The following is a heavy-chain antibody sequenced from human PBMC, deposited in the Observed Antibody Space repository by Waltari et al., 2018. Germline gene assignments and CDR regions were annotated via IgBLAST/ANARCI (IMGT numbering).Heavy chain of an antibody. V-gene: IGHV1-69*01. D-gene: IGHD2-2*01. CDR3: ARVTQALRVENVPFDP. CDR1: GGTFSSYA. Sequence: QVQLVQSGAEVKKPGSSVKVSCKASGGTFSSYAISWVRQAPGQGLEWMGGISPIFGTANYAQKFQGRVTITADESTSTAYMELSSLRSEDTAVYYCARVTQALRVENVPFDPWGQGTLVTVSS. J-gene: IGHJ5*02. CDR2: ISPIFGTA.